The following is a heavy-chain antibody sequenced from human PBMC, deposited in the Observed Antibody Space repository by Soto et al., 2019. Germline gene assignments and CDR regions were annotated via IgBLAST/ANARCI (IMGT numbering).Heavy chain of an antibody. D-gene: IGHD6-13*01. CDR3: ALSRGRWYFYDYYYVMDV. CDR1: GGSISSSNW. J-gene: IGHJ6*02. V-gene: IGHV4-4*02. CDR2: IYHSGST. Sequence: PSETLSLTCAVSGGSISSSNWWSWVRQPPGKGLEWIGEIYHSGSTNYNPSLKSRVTISVDKSKNQFSLKLSSVTAADTAVYYCALSRGRWYFYDYYYVMDVWGQGTTVTLS.